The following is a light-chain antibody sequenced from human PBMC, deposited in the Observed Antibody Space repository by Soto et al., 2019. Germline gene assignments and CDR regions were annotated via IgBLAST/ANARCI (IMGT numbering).Light chain of an antibody. CDR3: CSYAGTSTHTV. V-gene: IGLV2-23*02. Sequence: QSALTQPASVSGSPGQSITISCTGTSSDVGSYKLVSCYQQHPGKAPKLMISEVSKRPSGISDRFSGSKSGSTASLTISGLQAEDEADYYCCSYAGTSTHTVFGGGTQLTAL. J-gene: IGLJ7*02. CDR2: EVS. CDR1: SSDVGSYKL.